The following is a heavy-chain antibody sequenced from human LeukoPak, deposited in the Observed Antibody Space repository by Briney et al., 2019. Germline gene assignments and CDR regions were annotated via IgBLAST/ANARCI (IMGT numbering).Heavy chain of an antibody. CDR3: ARDPTYYYDSSGYYPGY. Sequence: GGSLRLSCAASGFTFSSYGMRWVRQAPGKGLEWVAVISYDGSNKYYADSVKGRFTISRDNSKNTLYLQMNSLRAEDTAVYYCARDPTYYYDSSGYYPGYWGQGTLVTVSS. CDR2: ISYDGSNK. D-gene: IGHD3-22*01. CDR1: GFTFSSYG. V-gene: IGHV3-30*03. J-gene: IGHJ4*02.